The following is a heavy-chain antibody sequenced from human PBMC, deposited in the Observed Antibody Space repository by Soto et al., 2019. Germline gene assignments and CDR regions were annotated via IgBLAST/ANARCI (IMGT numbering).Heavy chain of an antibody. V-gene: IGHV1-46*04. CDR2: INPSGGGA. CDR1: GYTFTSYY. J-gene: IGHJ6*02. Sequence: ASVKVSCKAYGYTFTSYYMHWVRQAPGQGLEWMGIINPSGGGAYYADSVKGRLTISRDNSKNTVYLQMNSLRAEDTALYYCAKYTLGATQPDYLYYYGLDLWGQGTTVTVSS. D-gene: IGHD1-26*01. CDR3: AKYTLGATQPDYLYYYGLDL.